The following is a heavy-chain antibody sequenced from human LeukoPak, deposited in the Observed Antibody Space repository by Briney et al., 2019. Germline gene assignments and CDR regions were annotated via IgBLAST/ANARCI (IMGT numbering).Heavy chain of an antibody. Sequence: SVKVSCKASGGTFSSYAISWVRQAPGQGLEWMGGIIPIFGTANYAQKFQGRVTITADKSTSTAYMELSSLRSEDTAVYYCARDGYCSGGSCYSPFDYWGQGTLVTVSS. V-gene: IGHV1-69*06. CDR3: ARDGYCSGGSCYSPFDY. CDR1: GGTFSSYA. D-gene: IGHD2-15*01. J-gene: IGHJ4*02. CDR2: IIPIFGTA.